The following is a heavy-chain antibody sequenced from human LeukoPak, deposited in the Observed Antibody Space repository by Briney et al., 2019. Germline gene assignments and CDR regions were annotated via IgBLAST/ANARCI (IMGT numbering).Heavy chain of an antibody. CDR1: GYTFTSYD. J-gene: IGHJ5*02. D-gene: IGHD6-19*01. V-gene: IGHV1-8*01. Sequence: GASVKVSCKASGYTFTSYDINWVRQATGQGLEWMGWMNPNSGNTGYAQKFQGRVTMTRNTSISTAYMELSSLRSEDTAVYYCARDWTRSPKPGIAVAGKGYNWFDRWGQGTLVTVSS. CDR3: ARDWTRSPKPGIAVAGKGYNWFDR. CDR2: MNPNSGNT.